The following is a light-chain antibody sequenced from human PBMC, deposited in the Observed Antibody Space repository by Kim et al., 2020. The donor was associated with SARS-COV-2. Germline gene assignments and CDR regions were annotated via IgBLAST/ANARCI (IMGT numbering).Light chain of an antibody. J-gene: IGKJ4*01. CDR1: QSVTSN. Sequence: VSPGEGATLSCRASQSVTSNLAWYQQKPGQTPRLLIYGASIRATGFPARFSGTGSGTEFTLTISVLQSEDSAVYYCQQYHTWPLTFGGGTKVDIK. CDR3: QQYHTWPLT. V-gene: IGKV3D-15*03. CDR2: GAS.